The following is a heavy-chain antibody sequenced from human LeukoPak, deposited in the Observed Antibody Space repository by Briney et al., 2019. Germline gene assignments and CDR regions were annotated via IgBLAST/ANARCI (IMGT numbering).Heavy chain of an antibody. CDR1: GFTLSSYN. D-gene: IGHD3-9*01. CDR3: AKGRSFGI. CDR2: ISSSSSTI. Sequence: PGGSLRLSCVASGFTLSSYNMNWVRQVPGKGLEWVSYISSSSSTIYYADSVKGRFTISRDNAKKSLFLQMNSLSAEDAAVYFCAKGRSFGIWGQGTLVTVSS. J-gene: IGHJ4*02. V-gene: IGHV3-48*04.